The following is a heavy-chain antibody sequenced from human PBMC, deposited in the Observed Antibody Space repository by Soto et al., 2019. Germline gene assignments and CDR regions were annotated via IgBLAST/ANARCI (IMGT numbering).Heavy chain of an antibody. Sequence: PGGSLRLSRAASGSTSRRNWWLWGRQAPGKGLVWVSRINSDGSSTSYADSVKGRFTISRDNAKNTLYLQMNSLRAEDTAVYYCARGSTHFDYWAQGTPVTVSS. V-gene: IGHV3-74*01. CDR1: GSTSRRNW. CDR2: INSDGSST. J-gene: IGHJ4*02. D-gene: IGHD2-2*01. CDR3: ARGSTHFDY.